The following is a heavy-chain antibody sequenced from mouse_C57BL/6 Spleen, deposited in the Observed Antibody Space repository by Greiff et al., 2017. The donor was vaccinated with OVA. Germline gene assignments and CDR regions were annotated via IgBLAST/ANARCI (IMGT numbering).Heavy chain of an antibody. J-gene: IGHJ3*01. CDR2: IYPGDGDT. Sequence: VQLQQSGPELVKPGASVKISCKASGYAFSSSWMNWVKQRPGKGLEWIGRIYPGDGDTNYNGKFKGKATLTADKSSSTAYMQLSSLTSEDSAVYFGARDYGNFAWFAYWGQGTLVTVSA. CDR1: GYAFSSSW. CDR3: ARDYGNFAWFAY. V-gene: IGHV1-82*01. D-gene: IGHD2-1*01.